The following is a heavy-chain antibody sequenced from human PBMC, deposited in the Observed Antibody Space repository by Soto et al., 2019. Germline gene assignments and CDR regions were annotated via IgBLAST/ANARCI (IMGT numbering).Heavy chain of an antibody. CDR3: AMVDVYVTPSPQDV. CDR2: INAYNGNT. CDR1: GYRFTNYG. Sequence: ASVKGSCQASGYRFTNYGIGWVRTAPGQGLEWMGWINAYNGNTNYAQNLQGRVTLTTDTSTSTAYMELRSLRSNDTAVYYCAMVDVYVTPSPQDVWGQGTTVTVSS. D-gene: IGHD3-16*01. J-gene: IGHJ6*02. V-gene: IGHV1-18*01.